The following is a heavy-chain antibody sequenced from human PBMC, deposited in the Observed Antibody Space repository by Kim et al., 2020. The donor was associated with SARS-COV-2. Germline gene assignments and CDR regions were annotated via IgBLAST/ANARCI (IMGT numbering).Heavy chain of an antibody. CDR1: GGSISSYY. Sequence: SETLSLTCTVSGGSISSYYWSWIRQPPGKGLEWIGYIYYSGSTNYNPSLKSRVTISVDTSKNQFSLKLSSVTAADTAVYYCARAGSMIVDDAFDIWGQGTMVTVSS. J-gene: IGHJ3*02. V-gene: IGHV4-59*13. CDR3: ARAGSMIVDDAFDI. D-gene: IGHD3-22*01. CDR2: IYYSGST.